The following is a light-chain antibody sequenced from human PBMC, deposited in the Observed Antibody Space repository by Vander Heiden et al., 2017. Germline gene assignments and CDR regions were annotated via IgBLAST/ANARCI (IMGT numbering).Light chain of an antibody. CDR2: EVT. CDR1: SSDVCGYKY. Sequence: QSALTQPPSASGSPGQSVTVSCTGTSSDVCGYKYVSWYQQHPGKAPKLMIYEVTKRPSGVPDRFSGSKSGNTASLTVSGLQAEDEADYYCISYAGSNNLVFGGGTKLTVL. J-gene: IGLJ2*01. V-gene: IGLV2-8*01. CDR3: ISYAGSNNLV.